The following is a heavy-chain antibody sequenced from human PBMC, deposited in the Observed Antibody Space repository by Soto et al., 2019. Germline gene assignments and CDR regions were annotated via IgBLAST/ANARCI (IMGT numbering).Heavy chain of an antibody. CDR3: ARLTRITMVRGVIGRIDY. Sequence: PSETQSLTCTVSGGSISSSSYYWGWIRQPPGKGLEWIGSIYYSGSTYYNPSLKSRVTISVDTSKNQFSLKLSSVTAADTAVYYCARLTRITMVRGVIGRIDYWGQGTLVTVSS. D-gene: IGHD3-10*01. CDR2: IYYSGST. CDR1: GGSISSSSYY. J-gene: IGHJ4*02. V-gene: IGHV4-39*01.